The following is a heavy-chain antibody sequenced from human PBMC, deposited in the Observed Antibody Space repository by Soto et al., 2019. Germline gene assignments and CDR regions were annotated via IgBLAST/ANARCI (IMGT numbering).Heavy chain of an antibody. CDR2: IYPVDSDT. D-gene: IGHD3-22*01. Sequence: GESLKISCKGSGYSITSYWIGWVRKMPGIGLEWMGIIYPVDSDTRYSPSFQGQVTISADKSISTAYLQWSSLKASDTAMYYCARQYDSSGYYYAWGQGTLVTVSS. J-gene: IGHJ4*02. V-gene: IGHV5-51*01. CDR3: ARQYDSSGYYYA. CDR1: GYSITSYW.